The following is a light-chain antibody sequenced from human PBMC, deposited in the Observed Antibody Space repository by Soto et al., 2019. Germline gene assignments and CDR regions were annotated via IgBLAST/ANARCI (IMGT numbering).Light chain of an antibody. CDR1: QNIISN. J-gene: IGKJ5*01. CDR3: QQYNNWPIT. V-gene: IGKV3-15*01. CDR2: GAS. Sequence: ERVVTQSPTTLSVSPGRRSTLSCRASQNIISNLAWYQQKNGQAPRILMYGASTRATGLPARFSGSGYGTEFNLTISSLQSEDFAVYYCQQYNNWPITFGQGTRLEIK.